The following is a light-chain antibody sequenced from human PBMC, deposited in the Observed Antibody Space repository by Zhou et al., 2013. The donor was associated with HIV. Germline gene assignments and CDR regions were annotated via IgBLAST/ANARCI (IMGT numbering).Light chain of an antibody. J-gene: IGKJ2*03. Sequence: DIQMTQSPSSLSASVGDRVTITCRASQSISNYLNWYQQKPGKAPKLLIYAPSSLQSGVPSRFSGSGSGTDFTLTISSLQPEDFATYYCQQSYSTPRYSFGQGTKLEIK. CDR3: QQSYSTPRYS. CDR1: QSISNY. CDR2: APS. V-gene: IGKV1-39*01.